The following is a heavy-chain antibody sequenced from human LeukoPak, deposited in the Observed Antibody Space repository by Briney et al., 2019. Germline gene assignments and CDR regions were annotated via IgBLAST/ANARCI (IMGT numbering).Heavy chain of an antibody. Sequence: GASVKVSRKASLYTFIGYYLHGVRQAPGQGLEWMGWINPNSGGTHYTQKFQGRATMTRDTSISTGYMELSRLRSDDTAVYYCARVREIAVTYYYDSRGYTRGPPRAFDIWGQGTMGTVSS. CDR2: INPNSGGT. V-gene: IGHV1-2*02. J-gene: IGHJ3*02. D-gene: IGHD3-22*01. CDR3: ARVREIAVTYYYDSRGYTRGPPRAFDI. CDR1: LYTFIGYY.